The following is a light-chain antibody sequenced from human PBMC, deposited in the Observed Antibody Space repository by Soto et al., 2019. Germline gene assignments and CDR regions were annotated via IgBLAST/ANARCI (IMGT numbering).Light chain of an antibody. V-gene: IGKV3-15*01. Sequence: EIVLTQSPAILALSPGDRATLSCRASQSVSSNLAWYQQKPGQAPRLLIYGASTRATAVPARFSGGGSVTEFSLTISSLQSDDFGVYYCHQYNTWPPRFTFGPGTKVDIK. J-gene: IGKJ3*01. CDR1: QSVSSN. CDR3: HQYNTWPPRFT. CDR2: GAS.